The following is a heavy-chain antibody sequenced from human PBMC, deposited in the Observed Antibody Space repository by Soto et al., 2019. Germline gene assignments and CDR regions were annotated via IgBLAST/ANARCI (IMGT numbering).Heavy chain of an antibody. V-gene: IGHV1-2*02. CDR2: INPNSGGT. Sequence: ASVKVSCKASGYTFTGYYMHWVRQAPGQGLEWMGWINPNSGGTNYAQKFQGRVTMTRDTSISTAYMEPSRLRSDDTAVYYCARGDDSSGYYYATVDYWGQGTLVTV. J-gene: IGHJ4*02. D-gene: IGHD3-22*01. CDR3: ARGDDSSGYYYATVDY. CDR1: GYTFTGYY.